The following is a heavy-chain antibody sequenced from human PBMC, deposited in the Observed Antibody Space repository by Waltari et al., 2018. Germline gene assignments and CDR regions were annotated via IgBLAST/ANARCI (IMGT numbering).Heavy chain of an antibody. CDR1: GGSISSYY. D-gene: IGHD1-26*01. Sequence: QVQLQESGPGLVKPSETLSLTCTVSGGSISSYYWSWIRPPPVKGLGGIGYSDYSGRTNYNPSLKSRVTISVDTSKNQFSLKLSSVTAADTAVYYCARGLEWEPHGYAFDIWGQGTMVTVSS. CDR3: ARGLEWEPHGYAFDI. CDR2: SDYSGRT. J-gene: IGHJ3*02. V-gene: IGHV4-59*01.